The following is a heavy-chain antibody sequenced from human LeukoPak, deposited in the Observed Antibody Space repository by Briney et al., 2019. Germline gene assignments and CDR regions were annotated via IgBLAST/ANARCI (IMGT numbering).Heavy chain of an antibody. Sequence: SETLSLTCTLSGGSISSHYWSWIRQPPGKVLEWIGYIYYSGNTNYNPSLKSRVTMSVDTSKNHFSLNLISVTAADTAVYYCARHYYDTSSGYFYFDYWGQGILVTVSS. CDR3: ARHYYDTSSGYFYFDY. CDR1: GGSISSHY. CDR2: IYYSGNT. V-gene: IGHV4-59*11. J-gene: IGHJ4*02. D-gene: IGHD3-22*01.